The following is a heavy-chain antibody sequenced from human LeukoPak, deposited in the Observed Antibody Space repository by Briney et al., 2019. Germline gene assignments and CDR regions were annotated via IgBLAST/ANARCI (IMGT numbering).Heavy chain of an antibody. CDR3: ARHGAGTRESEYFDL. J-gene: IGHJ2*01. CDR2: INHSGST. D-gene: IGHD1-1*01. CDR1: GGSISSGGYY. V-gene: IGHV4-39*01. Sequence: PSQTLSLTCTVSGGSISSGGYYWSWIRQPPGKGLEWIGEINHSGSTNYNPSLKSRVTISVDTSKNQFSLKLSSVTAADTAVYYCARHGAGTRESEYFDLWGRGTLVTVSS.